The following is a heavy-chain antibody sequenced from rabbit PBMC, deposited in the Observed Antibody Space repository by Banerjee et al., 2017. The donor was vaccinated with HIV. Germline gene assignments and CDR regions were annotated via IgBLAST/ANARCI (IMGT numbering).Heavy chain of an antibody. J-gene: IGHJ4*01. CDR1: GFSFSNKYV. CDR2: IYTGSSGST. Sequence: QEQLEESGGDLVKPEGSLTLTCTASGFSFSNKYVMCWVRQAPGKGLEWIACIYTGSSGSTYYASWAKGRFTISKTSSTTVTLQMTSLTVADTATYFCARDEQASGGYVFNLWGPGTLVTVS. D-gene: IGHD1-1*01. CDR3: ARDEQASGGYVFNL. V-gene: IGHV1S45*01.